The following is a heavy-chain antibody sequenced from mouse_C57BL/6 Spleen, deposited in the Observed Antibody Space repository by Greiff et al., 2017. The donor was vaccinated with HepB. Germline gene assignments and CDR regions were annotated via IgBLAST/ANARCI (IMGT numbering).Heavy chain of an antibody. CDR2: INPYNGDT. Sequence: EVKLQQSGPELVKPGDSVKISCKASGYSFTGYFMNWVMQSHGKSLEWIGRINPYNGDTFYNQKFKGKATLTVDKSSSTAHMELRSLTSEDSAVYYCARSRDDFYHPYYFDYWGQGTTLTVSS. J-gene: IGHJ2*01. CDR3: ARSRDDFYHPYYFDY. CDR1: GYSFTGYF. V-gene: IGHV1-20*01. D-gene: IGHD1-1*01.